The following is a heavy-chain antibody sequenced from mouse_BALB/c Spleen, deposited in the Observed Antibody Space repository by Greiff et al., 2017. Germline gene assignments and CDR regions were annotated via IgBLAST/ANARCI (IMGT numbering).Heavy chain of an antibody. CDR2: IDPANGNT. D-gene: IGHD1-1*01. CDR1: GFNIKDTY. CDR3: ARDGSSYPLAMDY. Sequence: VQLQQSGAELVKPGASVKLSCTASGFNIKDTYMHWVKQRPEQGLEWIGRIDPANGNTKYDPKFQGKATITADTSSNTAYLQLSSLTSEDTAVYYCARDGSSYPLAMDYWGQGTSGTVSS. V-gene: IGHV14-3*02. J-gene: IGHJ4*01.